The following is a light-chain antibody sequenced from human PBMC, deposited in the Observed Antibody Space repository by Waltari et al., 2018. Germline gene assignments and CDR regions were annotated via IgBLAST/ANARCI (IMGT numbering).Light chain of an antibody. J-gene: IGLJ2*01. CDR2: AVS. CDR1: SSDVGNYMR. CDR3: SSYAGSSKGV. Sequence: QSALPQPASVSGSPGQSITISCTGTSSDVGNYMRVYWYQQHPGKAPKLRIYAVSKRPSGVSDRFSGSKSGDMASLTISGLQPEDEAEYFCSSYAGSSKGVFGGGTKVTVL. V-gene: IGLV2-23*02.